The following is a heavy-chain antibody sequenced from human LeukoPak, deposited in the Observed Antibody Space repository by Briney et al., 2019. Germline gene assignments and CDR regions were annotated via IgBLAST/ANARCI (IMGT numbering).Heavy chain of an antibody. Sequence: SETLSLTCTVSGGSISSYYWSWIRQPPGKGLEWIGYIYYSGSTNYNPSLKSRVTISVATSKNQFSLKLSSVTAADTAVYYCASNYYGSGSLDYWGQGNLVTVSS. CDR3: ASNYYGSGSLDY. J-gene: IGHJ4*02. D-gene: IGHD3-10*01. CDR1: GGSISSYY. CDR2: IYYSGST. V-gene: IGHV4-59*08.